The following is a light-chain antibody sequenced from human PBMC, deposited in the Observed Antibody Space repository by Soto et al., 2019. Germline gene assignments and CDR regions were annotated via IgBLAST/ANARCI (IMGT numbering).Light chain of an antibody. J-gene: IGLJ1*01. V-gene: IGLV1-44*01. CDR2: SNN. CDR3: AAWDDSLNSNV. CDR1: SSNIGSNT. Sequence: QLVLTQPPSASGTPGQWVTISCSGSSSNIGSNTVNWYQQLPGTAPKLLIYSNNQRPSGVPDRFSGSKSGTSASLAISGLQSEDEADFYCAAWDDSLNSNVFGTGTKLTVL.